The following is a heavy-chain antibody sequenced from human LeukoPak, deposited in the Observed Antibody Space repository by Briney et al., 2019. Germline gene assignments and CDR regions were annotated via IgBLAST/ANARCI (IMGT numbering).Heavy chain of an antibody. CDR2: IYTSGST. J-gene: IGHJ6*03. V-gene: IGHV4-61*02. CDR3: ARVVEMATIYYYYYYMDV. CDR1: GGSISSGSYY. D-gene: IGHD5-24*01. Sequence: KTSETLSLTCTVSGGSISSGSYYWSWIRQPAGKGLEWIGRIYTSGSTNYNPSLKSRVTISVDTSKNQFSLKLSSVTAADTAVYYCARVVEMATIYYYYYYMDVWGKGTTVTISS.